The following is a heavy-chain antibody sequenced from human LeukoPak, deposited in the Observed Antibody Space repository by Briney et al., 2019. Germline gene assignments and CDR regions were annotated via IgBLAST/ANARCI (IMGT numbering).Heavy chain of an antibody. Sequence: PGGSLRLSCAASGFTFSNAWMSWVRQAPGKGLEWVGRIKSKTDGGTTDYAAPVKGRFTISRDDSKNTLYLQMNSLKTEDTAVYYCTTDLSYCSSTSCPHYYYYYYMDVWGKGTTVTVSS. J-gene: IGHJ6*03. V-gene: IGHV3-15*01. D-gene: IGHD2-2*01. CDR3: TTDLSYCSSTSCPHYYYYYYMDV. CDR1: GFTFSNAW. CDR2: IKSKTDGGTT.